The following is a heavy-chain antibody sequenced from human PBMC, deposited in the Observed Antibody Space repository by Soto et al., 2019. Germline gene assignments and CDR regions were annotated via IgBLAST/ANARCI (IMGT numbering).Heavy chain of an antibody. J-gene: IGHJ5*02. Sequence: PSETLSLTCTVSGGSISSGGYYWSWIRQPPGKGLEWIGYIYYSGSTYYNPSLKSRVTISVDTSKNQFSLKLSSVTAADTAVYYCARGSTAMAYNWFDPWGQGTLVTVSS. CDR3: ARGSTAMAYNWFDP. CDR1: GGSISSGGYY. V-gene: IGHV4-30-4*01. CDR2: IYYSGST. D-gene: IGHD5-18*01.